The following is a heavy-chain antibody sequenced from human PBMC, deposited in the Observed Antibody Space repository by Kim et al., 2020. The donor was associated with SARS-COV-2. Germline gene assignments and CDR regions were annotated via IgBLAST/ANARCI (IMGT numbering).Heavy chain of an antibody. CDR1: GYTFSNYG. V-gene: IGHV1-18*04. J-gene: IGHJ4*02. CDR2: ISVHNGKT. Sequence: ASVKVSCKASGYTFSNYGITWVRQAPGQGLEWMGWISVHNGKTDYAQKFQGRVTMTTDTSASTAYMEMRGLTSDDTAVYFCARDWYNYPYFSDYWGQGTRVTVSS. CDR3: ARDWYNYPYFSDY. D-gene: IGHD1-1*01.